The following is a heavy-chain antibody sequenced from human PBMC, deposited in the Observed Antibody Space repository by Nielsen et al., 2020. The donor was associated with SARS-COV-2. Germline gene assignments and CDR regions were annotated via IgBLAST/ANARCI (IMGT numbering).Heavy chain of an antibody. CDR3: VRSRQLWTTFDY. Sequence: GGSLRLSCGASGFTFSGSAMHWVRQAPGKGLEWVAVISDAGSSKYYPDSVKGRFTISRDNSKNTLYLQMNSLRAEDTAVYDCVRSRQLWTTFDYWGQGTLVTVSS. CDR1: GFTFSGSA. CDR2: ISDAGSSK. D-gene: IGHD5-18*01. V-gene: IGHV3-30*04. J-gene: IGHJ4*02.